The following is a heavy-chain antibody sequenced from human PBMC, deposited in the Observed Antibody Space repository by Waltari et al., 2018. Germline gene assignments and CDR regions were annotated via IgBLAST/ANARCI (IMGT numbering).Heavy chain of an antibody. CDR2: ISYDGSNK. CDR1: GFTFSSYG. V-gene: IGHV3-30*18. CDR3: AKDSKIPY. Sequence: QVQLVESGGGVVQPGRSLRLSCAASGFTFSSYGMHWVRQAPGKGLEWVAVISYDGSNKYYADSVKGRFTISRDNSKNTLYLQMNSLRAEDTAVYYCAKDSKIPYWGQGTLVTVSS. J-gene: IGHJ4*02.